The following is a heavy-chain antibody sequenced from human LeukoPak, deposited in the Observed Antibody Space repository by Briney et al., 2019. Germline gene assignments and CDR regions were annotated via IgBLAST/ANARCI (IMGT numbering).Heavy chain of an antibody. D-gene: IGHD2-2*01. CDR1: GFTFDDYA. J-gene: IGHJ6*02. V-gene: IGHV3-9*01. CDR3: AEEMGGDIVVVPAAKGAYYYYGMDV. CDR2: ISWNSGSI. Sequence: GGSLRLSCAASGFTFDDYAMHWVRQAPGKGLEWVSGISWNSGSIGYADSVEGRFTISRDNAKNSLYLQMNTLRAEDTALYYCAEEMGGDIVVVPAAKGAYYYYGMDVWGQGTTVTVSS.